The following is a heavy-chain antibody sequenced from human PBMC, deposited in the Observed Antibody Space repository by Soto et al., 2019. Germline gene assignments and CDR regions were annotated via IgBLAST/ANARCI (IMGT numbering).Heavy chain of an antibody. CDR1: GFTFSDYY. CDR3: ARSGDNYNRLDY. Sequence: XESLRLSCEGSGFTFSDYYISWIRQAPGKGLEWISYSSNSGTFSRYADSVKGRFSISRDNTKNLLYLQMNSLRAEDTAVYYCARSGDNYNRLDYWGQGTPVTVSS. CDR2: SSNSGTFS. J-gene: IGHJ4*02. V-gene: IGHV3-11*06. D-gene: IGHD1-1*01.